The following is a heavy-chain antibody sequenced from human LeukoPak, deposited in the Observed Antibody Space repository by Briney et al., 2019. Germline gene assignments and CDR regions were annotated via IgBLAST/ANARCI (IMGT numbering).Heavy chain of an antibody. CDR3: ARDYYDSGGFHRTFDI. D-gene: IGHD3-22*01. CDR1: GGSIRSSY. J-gene: IGHJ3*02. CDR2: IHYTEGG. Sequence: SETLSLTCTVSGGSIRSSYWSWIRQSRGKGLEWIGYIHYTEGGNYNPSLKSRVTISLDTSRNQFSLKLTSVTAADTAVYYCARDYYDSGGFHRTFDIWGQGTMVTLSS. V-gene: IGHV4-59*01.